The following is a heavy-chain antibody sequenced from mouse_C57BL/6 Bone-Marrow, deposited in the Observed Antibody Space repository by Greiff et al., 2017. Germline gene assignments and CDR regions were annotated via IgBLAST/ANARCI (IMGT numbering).Heavy chain of an antibody. CDR3: ARDGYYAWFAY. J-gene: IGHJ3*01. CDR1: GYTFPSYW. CDR2: IYPGSGST. D-gene: IGHD2-3*01. Sequence: QVQLQQPGAELVKPGASVKMSCKASGYTFPSYWITWVQQRPGQGLEWIGDIYPGSGSTNYNEKFKSKATLTVDTSSSTAYMQLSSLTSEDSAVYYCARDGYYAWFAYWGQGTLVTVSA. V-gene: IGHV1-55*01.